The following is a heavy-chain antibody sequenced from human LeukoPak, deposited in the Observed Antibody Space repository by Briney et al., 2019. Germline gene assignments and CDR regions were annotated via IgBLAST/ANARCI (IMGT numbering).Heavy chain of an antibody. V-gene: IGHV1-8*01. CDR3: ARGPRSGWNDVWFDP. Sequence: ASVKVSCKASGYTFTSYGINWVRQATGQGLEWMGWMNPNSGNTGYAQKFQGRVTMTRNTSISTAYMELSSLRSEDTAVYYCARGPRSGWNDVWFDPWGQGTLVTVSS. D-gene: IGHD1-1*01. CDR2: MNPNSGNT. J-gene: IGHJ5*02. CDR1: GYTFTSYG.